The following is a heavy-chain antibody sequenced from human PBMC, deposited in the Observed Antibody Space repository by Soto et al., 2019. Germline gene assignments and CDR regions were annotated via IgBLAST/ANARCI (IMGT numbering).Heavy chain of an antibody. CDR1: VFNVSSNY. CDR3: ARGPHVGISTS. CDR2: IYSGGST. V-gene: IGHV3-53*01. D-gene: IGHD2-2*01. Sequence: EVQLVESGGGLIQPGGSLRLSCAASVFNVSSNYMSWVRQAPGKGLEWLSVIYSGGSTYYAESVKGRFTISRDNSKNTLNLQMNALRVEDTAVYYCARGPHVGISTSWGQGTLVTVSS. J-gene: IGHJ4*02.